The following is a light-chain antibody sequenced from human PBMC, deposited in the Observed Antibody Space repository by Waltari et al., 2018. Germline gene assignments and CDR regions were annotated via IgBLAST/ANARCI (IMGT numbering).Light chain of an antibody. Sequence: QSVLTQPPSASGTPGQRVTISCSGTYSNIGNNIVNWYQQLPGKAPKLLIYRNDRRPSWVPVRFSGSNAGSSASLDIDGLHSEDEADYYCASWDDSLNGHWVFGGGTKVTVL. CDR3: ASWDDSLNGHWV. V-gene: IGLV1-44*01. CDR2: RND. CDR1: YSNIGNNI. J-gene: IGLJ2*01.